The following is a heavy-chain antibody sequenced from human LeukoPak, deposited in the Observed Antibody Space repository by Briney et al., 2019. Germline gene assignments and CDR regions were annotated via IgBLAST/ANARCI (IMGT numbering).Heavy chain of an antibody. CDR3: ARQELVDIVATTY. D-gene: IGHD5-12*01. J-gene: IGHJ4*02. CDR1: GYTFTGYF. V-gene: IGHV1-2*02. Sequence: ASVKVSCKASGYTFTGYFMHWVRQAPGQGLEWMGWSNPNSGSANYAQKFQGRVTMTRDTSISTAYMELSSLRSDDTAVYYCARQELVDIVATTYWGQGTLVTVSS. CDR2: SNPNSGSA.